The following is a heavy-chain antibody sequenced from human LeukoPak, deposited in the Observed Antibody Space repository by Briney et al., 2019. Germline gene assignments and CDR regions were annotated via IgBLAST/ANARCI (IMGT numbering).Heavy chain of an antibody. V-gene: IGHV4-39*07. CDR2: IYSSGST. J-gene: IGHJ4*02. Sequence: SETLSLTCTVSGGSISSSYYYWGWIRQPPGKGLEWIGSIYSSGSTYYNPSLKSRVTISVDRSKNQFSLKLSSVTAADTAVYYCARGYCSGGSCYQYYFDYWGQGTLVTVSS. D-gene: IGHD2-15*01. CDR3: ARGYCSGGSCYQYYFDY. CDR1: GGSISSSYYY.